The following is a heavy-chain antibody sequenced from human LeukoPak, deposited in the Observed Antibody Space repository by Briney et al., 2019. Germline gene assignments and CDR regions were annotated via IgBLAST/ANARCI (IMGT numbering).Heavy chain of an antibody. CDR1: GYTFNSYA. Sequence: ASVKVSCKASGYTFNSYALSWGRQAPGQGPEWMGWISVSNGKTKYAQKFQDRVTMTTDTSKNIDYLELRSLTSDDTAVYYCARATTLTVASPFDFWGQGTVVIVSS. CDR3: ARATTLTVASPFDF. V-gene: IGHV1-18*01. D-gene: IGHD5-12*01. J-gene: IGHJ4*02. CDR2: ISVSNGKT.